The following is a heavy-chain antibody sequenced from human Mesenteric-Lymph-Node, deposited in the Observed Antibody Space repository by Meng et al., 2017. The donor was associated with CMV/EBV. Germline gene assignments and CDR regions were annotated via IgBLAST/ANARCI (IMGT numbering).Heavy chain of an antibody. V-gene: IGHV3-33*01. CDR1: GFPFSSYG. J-gene: IGHJ4*02. D-gene: IGHD6-13*01. CDR3: ARDRGAYSSTLDY. Sequence: AASGFPFSSYGMHWVRQAPGKGLEWVAVIWYDGSNKYYADSVKGRFTISRDNSKNTLYLQMNSLRAEDTAVYYCARDRGAYSSTLDYWGQGTLVTVSS. CDR2: IWYDGSNK.